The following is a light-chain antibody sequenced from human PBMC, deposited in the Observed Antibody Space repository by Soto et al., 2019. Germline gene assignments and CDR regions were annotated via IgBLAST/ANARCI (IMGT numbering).Light chain of an antibody. J-gene: IGLJ1*01. CDR2: EVS. V-gene: IGLV2-8*01. CDR1: SSDVGAYNY. CDR3: TSYAGTHSFFYV. Sequence: QSVLTQPPSASGSPGQSVTISCTGTSSDVGAYNYVSWYQQLPGKAPKLIIYEVSKRPSGVPDRFSGSKSGNTASLTVSGLQAEDEADYYCTSYAGTHSFFYVFGTGPKVTVL.